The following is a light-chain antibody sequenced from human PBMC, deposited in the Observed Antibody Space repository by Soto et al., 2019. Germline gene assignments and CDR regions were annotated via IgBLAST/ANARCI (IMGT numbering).Light chain of an antibody. CDR1: QSVSNW. J-gene: IGKJ1*01. CDR3: QHYNSYSEA. CDR2: KAS. Sequence: DIKMTQSPSTLSASVGDRVTITCRASQSVSNWLAWYQQKPGKAPKLLIYKASTLKSGVPSRFSGSGSGTEFTLTISSLQPDDFATYYCQHYNSYSEAFGQGTKVDI. V-gene: IGKV1-5*03.